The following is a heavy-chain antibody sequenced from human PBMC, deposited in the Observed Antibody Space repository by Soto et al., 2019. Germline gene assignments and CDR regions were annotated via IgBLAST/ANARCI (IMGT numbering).Heavy chain of an antibody. D-gene: IGHD4-17*01. V-gene: IGHV5-51*01. Sequence: GESLKISCKGYGYRFTSYWIGWVRQMPGKSLEWMGIIYPGDSDTRYSPSFQGQVTISADKSISTAYLQWSSLKASDTAMYYCARLAVYGGKDLNYYYGMDVWGQGTTVTVSS. CDR2: IYPGDSDT. J-gene: IGHJ6*02. CDR1: GYRFTSYW. CDR3: ARLAVYGGKDLNYYYGMDV.